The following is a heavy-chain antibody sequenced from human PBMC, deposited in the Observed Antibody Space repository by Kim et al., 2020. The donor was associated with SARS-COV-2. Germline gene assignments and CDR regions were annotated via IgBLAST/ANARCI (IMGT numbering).Heavy chain of an antibody. V-gene: IGHV3-23*01. J-gene: IGHJ4*01. D-gene: IGHD1-26*01. CDR3: AQVSFSGSGSDY. Sequence: FYADSVKGRFTISRENSRNMLYLQMNSLRADDTAVYYCAQVSFSGSGSDYWGQGILVTVSS.